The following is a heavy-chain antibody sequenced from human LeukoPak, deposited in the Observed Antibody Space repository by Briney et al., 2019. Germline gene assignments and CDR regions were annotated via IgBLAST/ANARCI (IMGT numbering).Heavy chain of an antibody. J-gene: IGHJ4*02. CDR1: GGSFSGYY. D-gene: IGHD3-22*01. V-gene: IGHV4-34*01. CDR3: ARLGVGDSSGYYYPFDY. CDR2: INHSGST. Sequence: SETLSLTCAVYGGSFSGYYWSWIRQPPGKGLEWIGEINHSGSTNYNPSLKSRVTISVDTSKNQFSLKLSSVTAADTAVYYCARLGVGDSSGYYYPFDYWGQGTLVTVSS.